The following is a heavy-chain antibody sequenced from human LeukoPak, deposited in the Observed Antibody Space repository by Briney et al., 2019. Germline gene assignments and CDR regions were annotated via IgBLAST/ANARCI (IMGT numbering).Heavy chain of an antibody. J-gene: IGHJ4*02. Sequence: MTSETLSLTCTVSGGSISSGDYYWSWIRQPPGKGLEWIGYIYYSGSTYYNPSLKSRVTISVDTSKNQFSLTLNSVTAADTAVYYCARARQWLPIDYWGQGTLVTVSA. CDR2: IYYSGST. CDR1: GGSISSGDYY. CDR3: ARARQWLPIDY. D-gene: IGHD3-22*01. V-gene: IGHV4-30-4*01.